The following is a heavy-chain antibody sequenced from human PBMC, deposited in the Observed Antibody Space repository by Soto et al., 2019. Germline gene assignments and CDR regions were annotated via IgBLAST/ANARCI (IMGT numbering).Heavy chain of an antibody. Sequence: ASVKVSCKASGYTFTSYGISWVRQAPGQGLEWMGRISAYNGNTNYAQKLQGRVTMTTDTSTSTAYMELSSLRSEDTAVYYCARVPSGPSGYDNWFDPWGQGTLVTVSS. CDR1: GYTFTSYG. CDR2: ISAYNGNT. V-gene: IGHV1-18*01. D-gene: IGHD5-12*01. CDR3: ARVPSGPSGYDNWFDP. J-gene: IGHJ5*02.